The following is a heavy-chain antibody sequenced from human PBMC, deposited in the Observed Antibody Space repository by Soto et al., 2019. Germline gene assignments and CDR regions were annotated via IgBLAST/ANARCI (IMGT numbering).Heavy chain of an antibody. Sequence: QVQLVESGGGVVQPGRSLRLSCAASGFTFSSYAMHWVRQAPGKGLEWVAVISYDGSNKYYADSVKGRFTISRDNSKNTLYLQMNSLRAEDTAVYYCVRDPREAYYFDYWGQGTLVTVSS. CDR1: GFTFSSYA. D-gene: IGHD1-26*01. CDR3: VRDPREAYYFDY. V-gene: IGHV3-30-3*01. CDR2: ISYDGSNK. J-gene: IGHJ4*02.